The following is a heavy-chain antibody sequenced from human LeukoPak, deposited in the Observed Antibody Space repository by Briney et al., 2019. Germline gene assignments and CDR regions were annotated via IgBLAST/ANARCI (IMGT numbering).Heavy chain of an antibody. D-gene: IGHD1-26*01. CDR2: IYTSGST. V-gene: IGHV4-4*07. CDR3: ARVRGSAPPDYYYYYMDV. J-gene: IGHJ6*03. CDR1: GGSISSYY. Sequence: SETLSLTCTVSGGSISSYYWSWIRQPAGKGLEWIGRIYTSGSTNYNPSLKSRVTMSVDTSKNQFSLKLSSVTAADTAVYYCARVRGSAPPDYYYYYMDVWGKGTTVTVSS.